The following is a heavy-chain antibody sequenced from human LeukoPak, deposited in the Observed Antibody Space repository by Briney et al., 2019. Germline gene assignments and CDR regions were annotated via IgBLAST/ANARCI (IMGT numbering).Heavy chain of an antibody. V-gene: IGHV3-9*01. CDR3: ARGFHRRLYDSSAYYSY. J-gene: IGHJ4*02. CDR1: GFTFDDYA. D-gene: IGHD3-22*01. Sequence: GGSLRLSCAASGFTFDDYAMHWVRQTPGKGLEWVSYISRNSGNIGYADSVKGRFTISRDNAKNSLYLQMNSLRAEDTAVYYCARGFHRRLYDSSAYYSYWGQGTQVTVSS. CDR2: ISRNSGNI.